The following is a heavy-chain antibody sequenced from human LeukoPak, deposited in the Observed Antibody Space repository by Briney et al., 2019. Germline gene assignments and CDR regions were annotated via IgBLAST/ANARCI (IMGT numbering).Heavy chain of an antibody. CDR1: GLTVSSDY. Sequence: GGSLRLSCAASGLTVSSDYMSWVRQAPGKGLEWVSVIYSGGSTYYADSVKGRFTISRDNSKNTLYLQVNGLRTEDTAVYYCAKDRLLNCRGDCYIFDYWGQGTVVTVSS. D-gene: IGHD2-21*02. CDR2: IYSGGST. J-gene: IGHJ4*02. CDR3: AKDRLLNCRGDCYIFDY. V-gene: IGHV3-53*01.